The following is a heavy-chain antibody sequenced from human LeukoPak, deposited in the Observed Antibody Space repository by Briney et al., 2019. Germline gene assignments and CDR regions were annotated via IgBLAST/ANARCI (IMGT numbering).Heavy chain of an antibody. J-gene: IGHJ4*02. CDR1: GFAFGSEA. V-gene: IGHV3-23*01. CDR2: ISPGGGTT. D-gene: IGHD3-10*01. CDR3: ARDRHYYGSGSNFDY. Sequence: GGSLRLSCAVSGFAFGSEAMSWVRQSPARGLEWVASISPGGGTTYYADYVKGRFTISRDNSKNTLYLQMNSLRAEDTAVYYCARDRHYYGSGSNFDYWGQGTLVTVSS.